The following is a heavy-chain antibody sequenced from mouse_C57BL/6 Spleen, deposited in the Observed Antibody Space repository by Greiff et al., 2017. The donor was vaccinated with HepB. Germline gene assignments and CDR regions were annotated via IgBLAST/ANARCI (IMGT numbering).Heavy chain of an antibody. CDR3: AISAYGSHY. CDR2: IYPGDGDT. D-gene: IGHD1-1*01. Sequence: QVQLQQSGPALVQPGASVNISCKASGYAFSSSWMNWVKQRPGKGLEWIGRIYPGDGDTNYNGKFKGKATLTADKSSSTAYMQLSSLTSEDSAVYFRAISAYGSHYWGQGTTLTVSS. J-gene: IGHJ2*01. V-gene: IGHV1-82*01. CDR1: GYAFSSSW.